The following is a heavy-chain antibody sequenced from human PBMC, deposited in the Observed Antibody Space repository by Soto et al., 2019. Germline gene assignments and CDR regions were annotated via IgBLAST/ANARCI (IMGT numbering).Heavy chain of an antibody. CDR1: GFTFSRYG. J-gene: IGHJ4*02. V-gene: IGHV3-30*18. CDR3: VKNSYYETLHGFDYFDY. CDR2: MSHDGSNK. Sequence: GGSLRLSCIASGFTFSRYGMHWVRQAPGKGLEWVAVMSHDGSNKWYADSVEGRFDVSRDNSKNTLFLEMNSLRAEDTGLYYCVKNSYYETLHGFDYFDYWGQGAPVTVSS. D-gene: IGHD3-9*01.